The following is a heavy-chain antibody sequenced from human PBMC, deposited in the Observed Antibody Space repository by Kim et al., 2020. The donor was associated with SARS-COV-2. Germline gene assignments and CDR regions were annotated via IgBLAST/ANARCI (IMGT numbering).Heavy chain of an antibody. CDR2: INPSGGST. D-gene: IGHD2-21*02. J-gene: IGHJ4*02. CDR3: ARVSAVYCGGDCFLDY. Sequence: ASVKVSCKASGYTFTSYYMHWVRQAPGQGLEWMGIINPSGGSTSYAQKFQGRVTMTRDTSTSTVYMELSSLRSEDTAVYYCARVSAVYCGGDCFLDYWGQGTLVTVSS. CDR1: GYTFTSYY. V-gene: IGHV1-46*03.